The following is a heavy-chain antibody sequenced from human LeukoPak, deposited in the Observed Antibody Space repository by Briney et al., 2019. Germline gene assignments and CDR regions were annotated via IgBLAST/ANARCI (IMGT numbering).Heavy chain of an antibody. V-gene: IGHV1-69*13. D-gene: IGHD3-10*01. CDR1: GGTFSSYA. CDR3: ACYYGSGSYLLNYYYYYMDV. Sequence: SVKVSCKASGGTFSSYAISWVRQAPGQGLEWMGGIIPIFGTASYAQKFQGRVTITADESTSTAYMELSSLRSEDTAVYYCACYYGSGSYLLNYYYYYMDVWGKGTTVTVSS. CDR2: IIPIFGTA. J-gene: IGHJ6*03.